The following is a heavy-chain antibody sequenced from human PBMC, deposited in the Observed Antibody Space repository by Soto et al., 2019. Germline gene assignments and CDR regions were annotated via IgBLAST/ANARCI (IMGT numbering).Heavy chain of an antibody. V-gene: IGHV3-48*03. CDR3: AGHTSTSVS. J-gene: IGHJ4*02. CDR1: GFTFSTYD. Sequence: GGSLRLSCAASGFTFSTYDMNWVHQAPGKGLEWISYLTTSGNSIYYADPVKGRFTASRDNTKNSLFLQMNSLRVEDTAVYYCAGHTSTSVSWGQGTLVTVSS. CDR2: LTTSGNSI. D-gene: IGHD2-2*01.